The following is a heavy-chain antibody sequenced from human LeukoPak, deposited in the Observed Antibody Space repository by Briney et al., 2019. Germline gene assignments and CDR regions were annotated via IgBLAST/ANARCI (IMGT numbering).Heavy chain of an antibody. J-gene: IGHJ4*02. D-gene: IGHD3-3*01. V-gene: IGHV3-48*04. CDR1: GFTFSSYW. Sequence: GGSLRLSCAASGFTFSSYWMSWVRQAPGKGLEWISYISGSSSGSTSIIHYADSVKGRFTISRDNAKNSLHLQMDSLSAEDTAVYYCGRDFWSGYYTEDWGQGALVIVSS. CDR3: GRDFWSGYYTED. CDR2: ISGSSSGSTSII.